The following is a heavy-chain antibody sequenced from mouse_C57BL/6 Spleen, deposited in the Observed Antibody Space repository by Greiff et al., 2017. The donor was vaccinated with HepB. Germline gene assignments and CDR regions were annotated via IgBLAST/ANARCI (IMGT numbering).Heavy chain of an antibody. J-gene: IGHJ4*01. CDR3: SRPSSPYSYAMDY. Sequence: EVKLMESGGGLVKPGGSLKLSCAASGFTFSDYGMHWVRQAPEKGLEWVAYISSGSSTIYYADTVKGRFTISRDNAKNTRFLQMTSRRCEVTARYYCSRPSSPYSYAMDYWGQGTSVTVSS. V-gene: IGHV5-17*01. D-gene: IGHD1-1*01. CDR2: ISSGSSTI. CDR1: GFTFSDYG.